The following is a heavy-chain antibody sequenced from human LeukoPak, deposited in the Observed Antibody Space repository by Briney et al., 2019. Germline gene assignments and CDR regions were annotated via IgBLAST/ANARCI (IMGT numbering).Heavy chain of an antibody. D-gene: IGHD2-2*01. J-gene: IGHJ5*02. CDR2: ISGSGGST. Sequence: GGSLRLSCAASGFTFSSYAMSWVRQAPGKGLEWVSAISGSGGSTYYADSVKGRFTISRDNSKNTLYLQMNSLRAEDTAVYYRAKDKVVVVPAAMPGWFDPWGQGTLVTVSS. V-gene: IGHV3-23*01. CDR3: AKDKVVVVPAAMPGWFDP. CDR1: GFTFSSYA.